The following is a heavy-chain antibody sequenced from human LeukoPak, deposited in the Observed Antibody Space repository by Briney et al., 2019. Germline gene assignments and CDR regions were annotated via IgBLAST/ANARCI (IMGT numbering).Heavy chain of an antibody. V-gene: IGHV1-8*02. J-gene: IGHJ4*02. CDR3: ARSYYDILTGYSPFHY. Sequence: GASVKVSCKASGYTFTSYYMHWVRQATGQGLEWMGWMNPNSGNTGYAQQFQGRVTMTRNTSISTAYMELSSLRSEDTAVYYCARSYYDILTGYSPFHYWGQGTLVTVSS. CDR2: MNPNSGNT. CDR1: GYTFTSYY. D-gene: IGHD3-9*01.